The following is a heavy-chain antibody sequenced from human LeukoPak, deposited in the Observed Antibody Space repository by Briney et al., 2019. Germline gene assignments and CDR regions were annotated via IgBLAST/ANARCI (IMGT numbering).Heavy chain of an antibody. CDR1: GFTVRNYC. CDR2: IYGDGST. J-gene: IGHJ5*02. CDR3: ARGSPVASGRYSIYSS. D-gene: IGHD3-10*01. V-gene: IGHV3-53*01. Sequence: GGTLRLSCAASGFTVRNYCMSWVRQAPGKGLEWVAVIYGDGSTYYADSVKGRFTISSDNLKNTLSLQMDSLRAADTAMYYCARGSPVASGRYSIYSSWGQGTLVTVSP.